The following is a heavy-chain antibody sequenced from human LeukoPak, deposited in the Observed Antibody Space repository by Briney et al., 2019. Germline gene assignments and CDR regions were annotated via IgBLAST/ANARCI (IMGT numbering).Heavy chain of an antibody. D-gene: IGHD2-15*01. CDR2: IYPRDGST. V-gene: IGHV1-46*01. Sequence: ASVKVSCKASGYSFTSNYIHWVRQAPGLGLEWMGMIYPRDGSTSYAQKFQGRVTITRDTSASTAYMELSSLRSEDTAVYYCARAYCSGGSCASIDYYYYGMDVWGQGTTVTVSS. J-gene: IGHJ6*02. CDR1: GYSFTSNY. CDR3: ARAYCSGGSCASIDYYYYGMDV.